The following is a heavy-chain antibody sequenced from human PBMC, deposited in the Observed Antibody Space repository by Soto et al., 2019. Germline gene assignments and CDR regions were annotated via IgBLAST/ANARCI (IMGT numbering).Heavy chain of an antibody. CDR2: INHSGST. J-gene: IGHJ3*02. V-gene: IGHV4-34*01. D-gene: IGHD6-13*01. CDR3: ARGGIAAAVSPAFDI. CDR1: GGSFSGYY. Sequence: QVQLQQWGAGLLKPSEPLSLTCAVYGGSFSGYYWSWIRQPPGKGLEWIGEINHSGSTNYNPSLTSRVTISVDTSKNQFSLKLSSVTDADTAVYYCARGGIAAAVSPAFDIWGQGTMVTVSS.